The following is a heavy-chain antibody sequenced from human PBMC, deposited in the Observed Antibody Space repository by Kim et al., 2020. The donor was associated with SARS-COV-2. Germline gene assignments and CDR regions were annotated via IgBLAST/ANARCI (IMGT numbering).Heavy chain of an antibody. D-gene: IGHD2-21*02. J-gene: IGHJ4*02. CDR3: AAGYCGGDCYFNY. V-gene: IGHV1-58*01. Sequence: YGQKFQERVIITRDMSTSTAYMELSSLRSEDTAVYYCAAGYCGGDCYFNYWGQGTLVTVSS.